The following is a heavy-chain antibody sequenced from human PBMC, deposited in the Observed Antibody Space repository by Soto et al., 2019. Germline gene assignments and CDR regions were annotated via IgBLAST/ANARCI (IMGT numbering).Heavy chain of an antibody. Sequence: SATLSLTSTVSGGSISSYYWSWIRQPPGKGLEWIGYIYYSGSTNYNPSLKSRVTISVDTSKNQFSLKLSSVTAADTAVYYCARDAYYYDSSGYYYFDYWGQGTLVTVS. V-gene: IGHV4-59*01. CDR2: IYYSGST. CDR3: ARDAYYYDSSGYYYFDY. J-gene: IGHJ4*02. CDR1: GGSISSYY. D-gene: IGHD3-22*01.